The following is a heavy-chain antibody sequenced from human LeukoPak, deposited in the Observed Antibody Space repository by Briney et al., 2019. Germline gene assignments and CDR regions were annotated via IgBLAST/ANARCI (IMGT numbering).Heavy chain of an antibody. CDR2: ITSGGTA. CDR1: GFTFSNSA. CDR3: AGDKAHAAADY. V-gene: IGHV3-23*01. D-gene: IGHD6-13*01. Sequence: GGSLRLSCAASGFTFSNSAMNWVRQAPGRGLEWVSAITSGGTALYPDSVKGRFTISRDNSKNTLYLQMDSLRAEDTAVYYCAGDKAHAAADYWGQGTLVTVSS. J-gene: IGHJ4*02.